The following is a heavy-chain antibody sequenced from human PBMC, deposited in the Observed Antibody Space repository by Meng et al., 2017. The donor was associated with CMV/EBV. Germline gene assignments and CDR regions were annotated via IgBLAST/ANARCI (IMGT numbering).Heavy chain of an antibody. V-gene: IGHV3-48*03. CDR1: GFTFSSYE. D-gene: IGHD3-3*01. J-gene: IGHJ4*02. CDR2: ISSSGSTI. CDR3: ARVEILEWFYRG. Sequence: GGSLRLSCAASGFTFSSYEMNWVRQAPGKGLEWVSYISSSGSTIYYADSVKGRFTISRDNAKNSLYLQMNSLRAEDTALYYCARVEILEWFYRGRGQGTLVTVSS.